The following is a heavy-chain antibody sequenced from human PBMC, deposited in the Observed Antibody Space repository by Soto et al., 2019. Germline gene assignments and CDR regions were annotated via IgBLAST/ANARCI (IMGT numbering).Heavy chain of an antibody. J-gene: IGHJ4*02. CDR2: INHSGIT. Sequence: SETLSLTCTVSGGSFSGYFWTWIRDPPGKGLEWLAEINHSGITNYNPSVESRVSMSVDTSKNQFSLRLYSVTAADTAVYYCVRGPYNYNSRYFDYWGQGTLVTVSS. V-gene: IGHV4-34*01. CDR3: VRGPYNYNSRYFDY. CDR1: GGSFSGYF. D-gene: IGHD1-1*01.